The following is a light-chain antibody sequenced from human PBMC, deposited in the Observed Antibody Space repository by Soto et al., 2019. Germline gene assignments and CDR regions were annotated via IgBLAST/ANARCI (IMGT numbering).Light chain of an antibody. CDR3: QQRSNWPLT. CDR2: DAS. Sequence: EIVLTQSPATLSLSPGERATLSCRASQSVSSYLAWYQQKPGQAPRLLIYDASNRATGIPARFSGSGSGTDFTLTISSLEPEDFAVYYWQQRSNWPLTFGGGTMVDI. J-gene: IGKJ4*01. V-gene: IGKV3-11*01. CDR1: QSVSSY.